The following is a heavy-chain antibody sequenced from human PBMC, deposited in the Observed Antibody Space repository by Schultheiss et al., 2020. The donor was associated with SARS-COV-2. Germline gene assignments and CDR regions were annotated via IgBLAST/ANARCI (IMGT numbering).Heavy chain of an antibody. CDR3: TTVFGWADFDY. CDR2: ISSSSSYI. J-gene: IGHJ4*02. CDR1: GFTFSSYE. V-gene: IGHV3-21*01. D-gene: IGHD6-19*01. Sequence: GGSLRLSCAASGFTFSSYEMNWVRQAPGKGLEWVSSISSSSSYIYYADSVKGRFTISRDNAKNSLYLQMNSLRAEDTAVYYCTTVFGWADFDYWGQGTLVTVSS.